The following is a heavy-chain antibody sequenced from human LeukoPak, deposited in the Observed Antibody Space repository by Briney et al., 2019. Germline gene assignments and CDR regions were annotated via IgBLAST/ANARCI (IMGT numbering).Heavy chain of an antibody. CDR2: ISYDGSNK. CDR3: AKDLDVWGSYRPDY. V-gene: IGHV3-30*18. D-gene: IGHD3-16*02. Sequence: GGSLRLSCAASGFTFSNHGMHWVRQAPGKGLEWVAVISYDGSNKYYADSVKGRFTISRDNSKNTLYLQMNGLRAEDTAVYYCAKDLDVWGSYRPDYWGQGTLVTVSS. J-gene: IGHJ4*02. CDR1: GFTFSNHG.